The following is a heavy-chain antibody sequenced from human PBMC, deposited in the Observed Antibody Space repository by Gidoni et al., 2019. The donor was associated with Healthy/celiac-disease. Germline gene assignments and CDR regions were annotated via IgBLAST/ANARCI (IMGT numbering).Heavy chain of an antibody. J-gene: IGHJ6*02. V-gene: IGHV2-70*11. CDR2: LDWDDDK. CDR3: ARIERLSYYDSSGSYYYYYYGMDV. CDR1: GFSLSTSGMC. Sequence: YTFSGFSLSTSGMCVSWIRQPPGQALEWLARLDWDDDKYYSTSLKTRLTISNDTSKNQVVLTMTNMDPVDTATYYCARIERLSYYDSSGSYYYYYYGMDVWGQGTTVTVSS. D-gene: IGHD3-22*01.